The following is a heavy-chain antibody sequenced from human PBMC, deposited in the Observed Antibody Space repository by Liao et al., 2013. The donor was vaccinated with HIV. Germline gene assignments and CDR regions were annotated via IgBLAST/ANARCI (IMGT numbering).Heavy chain of an antibody. CDR2: IYSSGST. CDR3: ARGRGIGGRRWFDP. J-gene: IGHJ5*02. CDR1: GGSFSSYY. D-gene: IGHD2-15*01. V-gene: IGHV4-34*01. Sequence: QVQLQQWGAGLLKPSETLSLTCAVYGGSFSSYYWGWIRQPPGKGLEWIGSIYSSGSTYYNPSLKSRVTISVDTSKNQFSLKLSSVTAADTAVYYCARGRGIGGRRWFDPWGQGTLVTVSS.